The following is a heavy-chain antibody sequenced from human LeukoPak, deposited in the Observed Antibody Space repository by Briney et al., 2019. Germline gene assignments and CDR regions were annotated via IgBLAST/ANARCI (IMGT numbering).Heavy chain of an antibody. CDR2: INPDGGST. D-gene: IGHD2-15*01. J-gene: IGHJ4*02. CDR1: GFTFSTFW. V-gene: IGHV3-74*01. Sequence: GGSLRLSCAASGFTFSTFWMHWVRRPPGKGLVWVSHINPDGGSTTYADSVKGRFTISRDNAKNTLYLQMNSLRAEDTAVYYCARELCSGGRCYYPDWGQGTLVTVSS. CDR3: ARELCSGGRCYYPD.